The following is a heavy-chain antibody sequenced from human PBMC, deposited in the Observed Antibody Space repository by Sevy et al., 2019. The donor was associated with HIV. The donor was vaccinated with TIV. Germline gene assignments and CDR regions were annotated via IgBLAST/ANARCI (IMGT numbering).Heavy chain of an antibody. Sequence: GGSLRLSCVASGFAFYDYSMSWIRQAPGKGLEWVATLSFGCGKINYADSVKGRFTISRDNSKNSFYLQMDNLRVEDTALYYCGREGCTRPHDYWGQGTRVTVSS. J-gene: IGHJ4*02. D-gene: IGHD2-8*01. CDR1: GFAFYDYS. CDR3: GREGCTRPHDY. CDR2: LSFGCGKI. V-gene: IGHV3-23*01.